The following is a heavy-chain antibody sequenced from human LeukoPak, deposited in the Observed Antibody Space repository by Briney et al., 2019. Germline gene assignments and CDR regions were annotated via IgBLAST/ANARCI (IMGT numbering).Heavy chain of an antibody. D-gene: IGHD3-10*01. J-gene: IGHJ6*02. Sequence: PSETLSLTCTVSGGSISSYYWSWIRQPAGKGLEWIGRIYTSGSTNYNPSLKSRVTMSVDTSKNQFSLKLSSVTAADTAVYYCARGTITMVRGVIWGNYYGMDVWAQGTTVTVSS. CDR3: ARGTITMVRGVIWGNYYGMDV. CDR1: GGSISSYY. V-gene: IGHV4-4*07. CDR2: IYTSGST.